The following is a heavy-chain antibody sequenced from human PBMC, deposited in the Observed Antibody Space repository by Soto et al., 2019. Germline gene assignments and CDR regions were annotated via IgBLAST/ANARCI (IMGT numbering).Heavy chain of an antibody. J-gene: IGHJ4*02. V-gene: IGHV3-23*01. CDR1: GFTFSSYA. CDR2: ISGSGGST. Sequence: EVQLLESGGGLVQPGGSLSLSCAASGFTFSSYAMSWVRQAPGKGLEWVSAISGSGGSTYYADSVKGRFTISRDNSKNTLYLQMNSLRAEDTAVYYCAKDRTVLRFLFYWGQGTLVTVSS. CDR3: AKDRTVLRFLFY. D-gene: IGHD3-3*01.